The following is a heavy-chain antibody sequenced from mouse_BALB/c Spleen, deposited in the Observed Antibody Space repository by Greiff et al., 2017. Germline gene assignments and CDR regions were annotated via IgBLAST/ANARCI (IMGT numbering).Heavy chain of an antibody. CDR2: ISTYYGNT. Sequence: QVQLKQSGPELVRPGVSVKISCKGSGYTFTDYAMHWVKQSHAKSLEWIGVISTYYGNTNYNQKFKGKATMTVDKSSSTAYMELARLTSEDSAIYYCARRGNGNYVSYAMDYWGQGTSVTVSS. CDR1: GYTFTDYA. V-gene: IGHV1-67*01. J-gene: IGHJ4*01. CDR3: ARRGNGNYVSYAMDY. D-gene: IGHD2-1*01.